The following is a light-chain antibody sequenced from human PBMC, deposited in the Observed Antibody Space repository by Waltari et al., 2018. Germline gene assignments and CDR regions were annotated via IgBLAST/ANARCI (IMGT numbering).Light chain of an antibody. Sequence: QSALTQPPSMSAAPGGKVSISCSGNTSNIAQNFVVWYHHVPGAAPKLLISANNKRPSGIPDRFSASKSGTSASLDITGLQTGDEGDYYCATWDSSLNSAVFGGGTRLTVL. J-gene: IGLJ2*01. CDR3: ATWDSSLNSAV. V-gene: IGLV1-51*01. CDR2: ANN. CDR1: TSNIAQNF.